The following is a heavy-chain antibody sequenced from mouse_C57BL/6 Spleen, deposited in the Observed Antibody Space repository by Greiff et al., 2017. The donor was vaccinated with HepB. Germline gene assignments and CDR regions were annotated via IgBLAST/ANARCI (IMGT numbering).Heavy chain of an antibody. Sequence: VQLQQPGAELVRPGSSVKLSCKASGYTFTSYWMDWVKQRPGQGLEWIGNIYPSDSETHYNQKFKDKATLTVDKSSSTAYMQLSSLTSEDSAVYYCARSAIYYGSSYGWYFDVWGTGTTVTVSS. CDR1: GYTFTSYW. CDR3: ARSAIYYGSSYGWYFDV. J-gene: IGHJ1*03. D-gene: IGHD1-1*01. CDR2: IYPSDSET. V-gene: IGHV1-61*01.